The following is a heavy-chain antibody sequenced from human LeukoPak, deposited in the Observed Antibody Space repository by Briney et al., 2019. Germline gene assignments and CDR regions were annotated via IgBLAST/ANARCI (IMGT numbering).Heavy chain of an antibody. CDR2: ISNNGGNT. Sequence: EGSLRLSCAASGFTFSRYAMHWVRQAPGKGLEYVSGISNNGGNTYYANSVKGRFTISRDNSKNMLYLQMGGLRVEDMAVYYCARAASLVLGSYRVDYWGQGTLVTVSS. J-gene: IGHJ4*02. CDR1: GFTFSRYA. D-gene: IGHD3-16*02. CDR3: ARAASLVLGSYRVDY. V-gene: IGHV3-64*01.